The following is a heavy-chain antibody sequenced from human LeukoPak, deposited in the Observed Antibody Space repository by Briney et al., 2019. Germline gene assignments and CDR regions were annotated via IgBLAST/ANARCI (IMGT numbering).Heavy chain of an antibody. D-gene: IGHD3-16*01. V-gene: IGHV4-4*02. Sequence: PSETLSLTCAVSGGSIGSSNWWSWVRQPPGKGLEWIGEVYQSGSTNYNPSLKNRVTISVDKSKNQSSLKLSSVTAADTAVYYCARIPSRRIWGYYFDYWGQGTLVTVSS. J-gene: IGHJ4*02. CDR1: GGSIGSSNW. CDR2: VYQSGST. CDR3: ARIPSRRIWGYYFDY.